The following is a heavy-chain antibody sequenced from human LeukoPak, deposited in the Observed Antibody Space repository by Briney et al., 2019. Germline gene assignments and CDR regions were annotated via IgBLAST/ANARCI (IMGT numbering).Heavy chain of an antibody. D-gene: IGHD3-10*01. CDR3: ARDYYGHYYMDV. J-gene: IGHJ6*03. V-gene: IGHV4-39*07. Sequence: PSETLSLTCTVSGGSISTSSYYWGWVRQPPGKGLEWIGNIFYSGSTYYSPSLKSRVTMSLDTSRNQFSLKLNSVTAADTAVYYCARDYYGHYYMDVWGKGTTVTISS. CDR1: GGSISTSSYY. CDR2: IFYSGST.